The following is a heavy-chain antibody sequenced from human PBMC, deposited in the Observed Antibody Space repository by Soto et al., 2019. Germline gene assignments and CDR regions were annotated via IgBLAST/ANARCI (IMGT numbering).Heavy chain of an antibody. J-gene: IGHJ6*02. CDR2: ISYDGSNK. CDR1: GFTFSSYG. Sequence: PGGSLRLSCAASGFTFSSYGMHWVRRAPGKGLEWVAVISYDGSNKYYADSVKGRFTISRDNSKDTLYLQMNSLRAEDTAVYYCAKEMPAYAQSYYYYGMDVWGQGTTVTVSS. V-gene: IGHV3-30*18. D-gene: IGHD2-8*01. CDR3: AKEMPAYAQSYYYYGMDV.